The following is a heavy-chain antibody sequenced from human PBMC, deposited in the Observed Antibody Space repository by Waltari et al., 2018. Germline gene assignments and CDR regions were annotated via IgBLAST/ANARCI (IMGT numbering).Heavy chain of an antibody. D-gene: IGHD3-3*01. CDR1: GFTFSSYA. Sequence: EVQLLESGGGLVQPGGSLRLSCAASGFTFSSYAMSWVRQAPGKGLEWVSAISGSGGSTYYADSVKGRFTISRDNSKNTLYLQMNSLRAEDTAVYYCAKQDYDFWSGPSNWFDPWGQGTLVTVSS. CDR3: AKQDYDFWSGPSNWFDP. J-gene: IGHJ5*02. CDR2: ISGSGGST. V-gene: IGHV3-23*01.